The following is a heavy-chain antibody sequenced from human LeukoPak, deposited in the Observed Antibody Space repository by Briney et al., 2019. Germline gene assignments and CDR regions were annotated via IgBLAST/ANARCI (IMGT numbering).Heavy chain of an antibody. CDR2: IYYTGST. Sequence: NPSETLSLTCTVSGGSISSYYWSWIRQPPGKGLAWIGYIYYTGSTSYNPSLKSRVTMSLDASKNQFSLELNSVTPADTAVYYCARGGNYWPQWWFDPWGRGTLVSVSS. D-gene: IGHD1-26*01. CDR3: ARGGNYWPQWWFDP. V-gene: IGHV4-59*01. J-gene: IGHJ5*02. CDR1: GGSISSYY.